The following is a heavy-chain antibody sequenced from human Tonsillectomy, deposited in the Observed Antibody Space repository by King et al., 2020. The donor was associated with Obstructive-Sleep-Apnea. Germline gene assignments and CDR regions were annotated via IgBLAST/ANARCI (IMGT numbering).Heavy chain of an antibody. D-gene: IGHD2-21*02. CDR3: ASDLDCGGDCYSSDY. J-gene: IGHJ4*02. V-gene: IGHV3-21*01. Sequence: QLVQSGGGQVKPGGSLRLSYAASGFTFSNYNMNWVRQAPGKGLEWVSSISTTSTYIYYADSLRGRFTISRDNAKNSLYLQMNSLRAEDTAVYYCASDLDCGGDCYSSDYWGQGTLVTVSS. CDR1: GFTFSNYN. CDR2: ISTTSTYI.